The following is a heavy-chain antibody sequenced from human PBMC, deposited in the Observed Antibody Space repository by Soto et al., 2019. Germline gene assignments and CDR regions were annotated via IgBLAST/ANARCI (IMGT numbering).Heavy chain of an antibody. CDR3: ARIIAAAPFFYYYYGMDV. J-gene: IGHJ6*02. V-gene: IGHV4-39*01. Sequence: SETLSLTCTVSGGSISSSSYYWGWIRQPPGKGLEWIGSIYYSGSTYYNPSLKSRVTISVDTSKNQFSLRLSSVTAADTAVYYCARIIAAAPFFYYYYGMDVWGQGTTVTVSS. CDR1: GGSISSSSYY. CDR2: IYYSGST. D-gene: IGHD6-13*01.